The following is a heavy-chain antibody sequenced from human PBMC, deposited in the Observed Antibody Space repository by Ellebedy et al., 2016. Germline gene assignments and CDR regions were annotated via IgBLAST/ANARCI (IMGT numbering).Heavy chain of an antibody. V-gene: IGHV3-30*18. CDR2: ISYDGSNK. Sequence: GESLKISXAASGFTFSSYGMHWVRQAPGKGLEWVAVISYDGSNKYYADSVKGRFTISRDNSKNTLYLQMNSLRAEDTAVYYCAKGGQYCSSTSCLLDYWGQGTLVTVSS. CDR3: AKGGQYCSSTSCLLDY. D-gene: IGHD2-2*01. CDR1: GFTFSSYG. J-gene: IGHJ4*02.